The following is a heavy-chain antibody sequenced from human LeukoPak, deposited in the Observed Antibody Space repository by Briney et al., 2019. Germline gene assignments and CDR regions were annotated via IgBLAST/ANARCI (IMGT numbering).Heavy chain of an antibody. Sequence: GGSLRLSCAASGFTFRSYGMHWVRQAPGKGLEWVALISYDGNNKYYADSVKGRFTISRDNSKNTLYLQMNSLRAEDTAVYYCARRAGAYSHPYDYWGQGTLVTVSS. CDR3: ARRAGAYSHPYDY. V-gene: IGHV3-30*03. J-gene: IGHJ4*02. CDR2: ISYDGNNK. D-gene: IGHD4/OR15-4a*01. CDR1: GFTFRSYG.